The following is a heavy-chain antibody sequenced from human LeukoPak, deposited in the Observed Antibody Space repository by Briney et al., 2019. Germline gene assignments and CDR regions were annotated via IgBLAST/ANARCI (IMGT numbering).Heavy chain of an antibody. V-gene: IGHV3-23*01. CDR1: GFTFSSYA. Sequence: PGGSLRLSCAASGFTFSSYAMSWVRQAPGKGLEWVSAISGSGGSTYYADSVKGRFTISRDNSKNTLYLQMNSLRAEDTAVYYCAKVGLYCSSTSCTRRFDYWGQGTLVTVSS. CDR2: ISGSGGST. D-gene: IGHD2-2*01. CDR3: AKVGLYCSSTSCTRRFDY. J-gene: IGHJ4*02.